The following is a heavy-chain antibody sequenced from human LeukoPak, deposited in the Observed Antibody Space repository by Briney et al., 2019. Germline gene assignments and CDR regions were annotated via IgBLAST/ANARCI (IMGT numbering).Heavy chain of an antibody. CDR3: ARRVTYYDFWSGYYYYYGMDV. V-gene: IGHV1-18*01. Sequence: ASVKVSCKASGYTFTSYGISWVRQAPGQGLEWMGWISAYNGSTNYAQKLQGRVTMTTDTSTSTAYMELRSLRSDDTAVYYCARRVTYYDFWSGYYYYYGMDVWGQGTTVTVSS. CDR1: GYTFTSYG. CDR2: ISAYNGST. J-gene: IGHJ6*02. D-gene: IGHD3-3*01.